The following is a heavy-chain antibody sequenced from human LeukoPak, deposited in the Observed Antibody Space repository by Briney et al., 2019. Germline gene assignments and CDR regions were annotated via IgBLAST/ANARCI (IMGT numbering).Heavy chain of an antibody. CDR2: INHNGNVN. CDR1: GFTFSSYW. J-gene: IGHJ2*01. V-gene: IGHV3-7*03. Sequence: GGSLRLSCAASGFTFSSYWMNWARQAPGKGLEWVASINHNGNVNYYVDSVKGRFTISRDNAKNSLYLHMNTLRAEDTAIYYCAKDRTVGASYWYFDLWGRGTLVTVSS. D-gene: IGHD1-26*01. CDR3: AKDRTVGASYWYFDL.